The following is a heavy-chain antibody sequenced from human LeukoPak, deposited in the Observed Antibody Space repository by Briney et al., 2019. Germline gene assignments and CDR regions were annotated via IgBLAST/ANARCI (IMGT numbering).Heavy chain of an antibody. CDR2: INPNSGGT. Sequence: ASVKVSCKASGYTFTGHYMHWVRQAPGQGLEWMGWINPNSGGTTYAQNFQGRVTMTRDTSISTAYMELSRLGSDDTAIYYCACLYSSGHRWGQGTLVTVSS. J-gene: IGHJ1*01. V-gene: IGHV1-2*02. CDR3: ACLYSSGHR. CDR1: GYTFTGHY. D-gene: IGHD6-19*01.